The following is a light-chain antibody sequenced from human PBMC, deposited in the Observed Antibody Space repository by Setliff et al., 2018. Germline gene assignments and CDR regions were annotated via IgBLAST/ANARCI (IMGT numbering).Light chain of an antibody. CDR1: SSNIGGNT. CDR3: AAWDDSLTGSYV. CDR2: SNN. J-gene: IGLJ1*01. Sequence: QSALTQPPSTSGTPGQRVTISCSGSSSNIGGNTVNWCQQLPGTAPRLLIFSNNDRPSGVSNRFTGSKSGTSASLTISGLQSEDEGDYYCAAWDDSLTGSYVFGTGTKVTVL. V-gene: IGLV1-44*01.